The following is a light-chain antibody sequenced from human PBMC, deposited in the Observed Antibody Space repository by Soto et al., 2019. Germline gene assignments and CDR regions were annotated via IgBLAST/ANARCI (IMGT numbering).Light chain of an antibody. J-gene: IGLJ3*02. V-gene: IGLV2-14*01. CDR1: SSDVGGYNY. CDR2: EVS. CDR3: SSYTSSNTWV. Sequence: ALTQPASVSGSPGQSITISCTGTSSDVGGYNYVSWYQQHPGKVPRLMIYEVSNRPSGLSNRFSGSKSDNTASLTISGLQAEDEADYYCSSYTSSNTWVFGGGTKVTVL.